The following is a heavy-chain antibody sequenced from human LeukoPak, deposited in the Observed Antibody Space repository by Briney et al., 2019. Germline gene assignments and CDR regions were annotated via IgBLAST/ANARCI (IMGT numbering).Heavy chain of an antibody. CDR2: IYTSGST. Sequence: SETLSLTCTVSGGSISSYYWSWIRQPAGKGLEWIGRIYTSGSTNYNPSLKSRVTMSVDTSKNQFSLKLSSVTAADTAVYYCARVNRGYSNYGYYYYYMDVWGKGTTVTVSS. CDR1: GGSISSYY. V-gene: IGHV4-4*07. D-gene: IGHD4-11*01. CDR3: ARVNRGYSNYGYYYYYMDV. J-gene: IGHJ6*03.